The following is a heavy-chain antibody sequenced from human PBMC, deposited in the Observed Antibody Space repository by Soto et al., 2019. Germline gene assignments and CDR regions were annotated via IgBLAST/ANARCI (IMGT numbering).Heavy chain of an antibody. CDR3: AIQDCTNDVCLEAAVTVGGALEY. CDR2: ISSEGTTT. J-gene: IGHJ4*02. CDR1: GLTFSKYW. D-gene: IGHD2-8*01. Sequence: EVQLVESGGGLVQPGKALRLSCAASGLTFSKYWMHWVRQAPGKGPVWVSYISSEGTTTDYADSVKGRFTISRDNAKNTLYLQMDSLRVEDTAVYYCAIQDCTNDVCLEAAVTVGGALEYWGQGAQLTVSS. V-gene: IGHV3-74*01.